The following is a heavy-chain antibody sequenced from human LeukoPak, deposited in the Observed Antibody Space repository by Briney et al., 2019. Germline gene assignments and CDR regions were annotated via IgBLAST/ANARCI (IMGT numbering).Heavy chain of an antibody. V-gene: IGHV1-18*01. CDR2: MNPNSGNT. Sequence: ASVKVSCKASGGTFSSYAISWVRQATGQGLEWMGWMNPNSGNTGYAQKLQGRVTMTTDTSTSTAYMELRSLRSDDTAVYYCARRRGWFGELLSEDDAFDIWGQGTMVTVSS. D-gene: IGHD3-10*01. CDR3: ARRRGWFGELLSEDDAFDI. J-gene: IGHJ3*02. CDR1: GGTFSSYA.